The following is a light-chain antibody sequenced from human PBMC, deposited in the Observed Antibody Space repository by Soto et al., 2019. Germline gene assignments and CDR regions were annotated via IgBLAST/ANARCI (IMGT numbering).Light chain of an antibody. J-gene: IGLJ2*01. CDR2: DVS. CDR1: SSDVGGYNY. CDR3: RSYTSSSPPLYVV. V-gene: IGLV2-14*01. Sequence: QSALTQPASVSGSPGQSITISCTGTSSDVGGYNYVSWYQQHPGKAPKLMIYDVSNRPSGVSNRFSDSKSGNTASLTISGLQAEDEADDYCRSYTSSSPPLYVVFGGGTKLTVL.